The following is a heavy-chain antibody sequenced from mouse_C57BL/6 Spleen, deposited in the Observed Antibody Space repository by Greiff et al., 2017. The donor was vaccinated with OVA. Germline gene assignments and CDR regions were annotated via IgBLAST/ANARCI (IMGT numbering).Heavy chain of an antibody. CDR2: INPNNGGT. D-gene: IGHD2-3*01. Sequence: VQLQQSGPELVKPGASVKISCKASGYTFTDYYMNWVKQSHGKSLEWIGDINPNNGGTSYNQKFKGKATLTVDKSSSTAYMELRSLTSEDSAVYYCARGWLLLTFDYWGQGTTLTVSS. CDR1: GYTFTDYY. CDR3: ARGWLLLTFDY. V-gene: IGHV1-26*01. J-gene: IGHJ2*01.